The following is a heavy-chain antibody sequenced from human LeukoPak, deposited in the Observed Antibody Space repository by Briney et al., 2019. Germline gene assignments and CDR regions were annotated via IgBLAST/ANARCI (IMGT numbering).Heavy chain of an antibody. Sequence: QPGGSLRLSCAASGFTFSSYAMSWVRQAPGKGLEWVSAISGSGGSTYYADSVKGRFTISRDNSKNTLYLQMNSLRAEDTAVYYCAKGSREGRAVAGYFDYWGQGTLVTVSS. V-gene: IGHV3-23*01. CDR2: ISGSGGST. CDR3: AKGSREGRAVAGYFDY. J-gene: IGHJ4*02. CDR1: GFTFSSYA. D-gene: IGHD6-19*01.